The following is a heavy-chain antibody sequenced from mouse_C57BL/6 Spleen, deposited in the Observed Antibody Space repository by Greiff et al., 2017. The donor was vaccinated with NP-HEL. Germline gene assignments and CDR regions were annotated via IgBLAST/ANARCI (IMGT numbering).Heavy chain of an antibody. CDR3: ARLDDGYYNYAMDY. V-gene: IGHV7-3*01. CDR2: IRNKANGYTT. J-gene: IGHJ4*01. D-gene: IGHD2-3*01. Sequence: EVQGVESGGGLVQPGGSLSLSCAASGFTFTDYYMSWVRQPPGKALEWLGFIRNKANGYTTEYSASVKGRFTISRDNSQSILYLQMNALRAEDSATYYCARLDDGYYNYAMDYWGQGTSVTVSS. CDR1: GFTFTDYY.